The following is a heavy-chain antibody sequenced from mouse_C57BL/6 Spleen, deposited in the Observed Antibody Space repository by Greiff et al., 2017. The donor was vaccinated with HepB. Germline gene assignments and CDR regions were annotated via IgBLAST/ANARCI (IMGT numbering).Heavy chain of an antibody. V-gene: IGHV1-39*01. CDR3: ARPGSSPYYYAMDY. CDR1: GYSFTDYN. CDR2: INPNYGTT. Sequence: EVQLQQSGPELVKPGASVKISCKASGYSFTDYNMNWVKQSNGKSLEWIGVINPNYGTTSYNQKFKGKATLTVDQSSSTAYMQRNSLTSEDSAVYYWARPGSSPYYYAMDYWGQGTSVTVSS. J-gene: IGHJ4*01. D-gene: IGHD1-1*01.